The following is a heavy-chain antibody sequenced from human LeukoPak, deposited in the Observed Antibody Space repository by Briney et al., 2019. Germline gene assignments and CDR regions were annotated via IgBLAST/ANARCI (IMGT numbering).Heavy chain of an antibody. J-gene: IGHJ4*02. Sequence: SETLSLTCAVYGGSFSGYYWSWIRQPPGKGLEWIGRIYTSGSTNYNPSLKSRVTISVDTSKNQFSLKLSSVTAADTAVYYCARGGYYDFWSGYYTGPFDYWGQGTLVTVSS. CDR3: ARGGYYDFWSGYYTGPFDY. V-gene: IGHV4-59*10. CDR1: GGSFSGYY. D-gene: IGHD3-3*01. CDR2: IYTSGST.